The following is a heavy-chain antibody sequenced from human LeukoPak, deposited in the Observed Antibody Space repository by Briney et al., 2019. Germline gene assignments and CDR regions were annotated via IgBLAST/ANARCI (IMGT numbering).Heavy chain of an antibody. CDR2: IYPGDSNT. CDR1: GYTFTTYS. J-gene: IGHJ4*02. Sequence: PGESLKISCKGSGYTFTTYSVGWFRQMPGKGLEWMGIIYPGDSNTRYSPSFQGQVTISADKSISTAYLQWSSLKASDTAMYYCARGCSSTTCYHNFDYWGQGTLVTVS. V-gene: IGHV5-51*01. CDR3: ARGCSSTTCYHNFDY. D-gene: IGHD2-2*01.